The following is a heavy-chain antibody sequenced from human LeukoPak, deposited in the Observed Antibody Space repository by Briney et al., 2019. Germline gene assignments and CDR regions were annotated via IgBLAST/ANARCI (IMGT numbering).Heavy chain of an antibody. J-gene: IGHJ5*02. CDR1: GYTFTGYY. Sequence: ASVKVSCKASGYTFTGYYRHWVRQAPGQGLEWMGWINPNSGGTNYAQKFQGWVTMTRDTSISTAYMELSRLRSDDTAVYYCARGRVYCSSTSCSYPNWFDPWGQGTLVTVSS. D-gene: IGHD2-2*01. V-gene: IGHV1-2*04. CDR2: INPNSGGT. CDR3: ARGRVYCSSTSCSYPNWFDP.